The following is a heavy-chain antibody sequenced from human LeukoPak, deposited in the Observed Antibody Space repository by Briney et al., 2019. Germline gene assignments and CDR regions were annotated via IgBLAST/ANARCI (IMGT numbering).Heavy chain of an antibody. Sequence: SETLSLTCTVSGASIGSGSYYWSWIRQPAGTGLEWIGRIYTSGSTNYNPSLKSRVTISVDTSKNQFSLKLSSVTAADTAVYYCASSNSGSQYNWFDPWGQGTLVTVSS. CDR2: IYTSGST. D-gene: IGHD6-19*01. V-gene: IGHV4-61*02. J-gene: IGHJ5*02. CDR1: GASIGSGSYY. CDR3: ASSNSGSQYNWFDP.